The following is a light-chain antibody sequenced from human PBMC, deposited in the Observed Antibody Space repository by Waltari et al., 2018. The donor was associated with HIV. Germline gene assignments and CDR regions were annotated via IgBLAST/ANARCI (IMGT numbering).Light chain of an antibody. CDR1: QSARSGY. Sequence: IVLTQSPATLSLSPGERAPLSCGASQSARSGYLAWYQQKPGLAPRPLVRDVFPRASGVPDFTLTISRLEPEDFAIYYCQQYDTSPLTFGGGTRVEIK. J-gene: IGKJ4*01. V-gene: IGKV3D-20*01. CDR2: DVF. CDR3: QQYDTSPLT.